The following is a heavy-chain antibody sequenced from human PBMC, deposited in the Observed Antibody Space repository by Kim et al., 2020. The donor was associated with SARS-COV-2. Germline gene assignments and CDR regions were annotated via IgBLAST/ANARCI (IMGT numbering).Heavy chain of an antibody. D-gene: IGHD6-19*01. J-gene: IGHJ4*02. CDR2: IKQDATEK. V-gene: IGHV3-7*03. CDR1: GFTFTNYW. Sequence: GGSLRLSCAASGFTFTNYWMNWVRQAPGKGLEWVANIKQDATEKYYVDSVKGRFTISRDNAKNSLYLQMNSLRAEDTAVYYCARGYNSPWDRYFDYWGQGALVTVSS. CDR3: ARGYNSPWDRYFDY.